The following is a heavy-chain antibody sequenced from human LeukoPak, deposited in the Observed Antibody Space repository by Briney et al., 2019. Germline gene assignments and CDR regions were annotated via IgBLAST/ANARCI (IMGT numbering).Heavy chain of an antibody. CDR1: GFTFSSYW. CDR3: GRLPLTARRHFEY. CDR2: IKEDGSEK. Sequence: GGSLRLSCAASGFTFSSYWMSWVRQTPGKGLEWVANIKEDGSEKYYLDSVKGRFTISRDNAKNSLYLQMNSLRAEDTAVFYCGRLPLTARRHFEYWGQGTLVTVSS. D-gene: IGHD5-18*01. J-gene: IGHJ4*02. V-gene: IGHV3-7*05.